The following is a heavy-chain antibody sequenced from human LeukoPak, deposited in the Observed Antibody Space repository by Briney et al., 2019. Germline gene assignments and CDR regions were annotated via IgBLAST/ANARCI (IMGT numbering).Heavy chain of an antibody. CDR1: GCTFTGYY. D-gene: IGHD2-15*01. V-gene: IGHV1-2*02. CDR2: INPNSGGT. Sequence: ASVKVSCKASGCTFTGYYMHWVRQAPGQGLEWMGWINPNSGGTNYAQKFQGRVTMTRDTSISTAYMELSRLRSEDTAVYYCVVVAATDGVGYWGQGTLVTVSS. CDR3: VVVAATDGVGY. J-gene: IGHJ4*02.